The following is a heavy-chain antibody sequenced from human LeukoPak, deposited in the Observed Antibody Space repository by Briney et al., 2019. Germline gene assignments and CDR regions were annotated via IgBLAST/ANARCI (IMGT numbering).Heavy chain of an antibody. CDR1: GGSLSGYY. Sequence: SETLSLTCAVYGGSLSGYYWSWIRQPPGKGLGWIGEINHSGSTNYNPSLKSRVTISVDTSKNQFSLKLSSVTAADTAVYYCARGAEVRTGTTQEYYFDYWGQGTLVTVSS. V-gene: IGHV4-34*01. CDR3: ARGAEVRTGTTQEYYFDY. D-gene: IGHD1-1*01. CDR2: INHSGST. J-gene: IGHJ4*02.